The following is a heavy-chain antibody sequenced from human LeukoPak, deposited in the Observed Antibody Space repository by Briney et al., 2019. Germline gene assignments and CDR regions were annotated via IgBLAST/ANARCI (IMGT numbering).Heavy chain of an antibody. CDR2: ISDSGGIT. V-gene: IGHV3-23*01. Sequence: PGGSLRLSCVASGFSFSNLAMGWVRRAPGNGLEWVSVISDSGGITYYADSVKGRSTISRDNSRSTLYLQMNSLRVDDTAVYYCAKDARRYSGWYFFDHWGQGTLVTVSS. CDR3: AKDARRYSGWYFFDH. CDR1: GFSFSNLA. D-gene: IGHD6-19*01. J-gene: IGHJ4*02.